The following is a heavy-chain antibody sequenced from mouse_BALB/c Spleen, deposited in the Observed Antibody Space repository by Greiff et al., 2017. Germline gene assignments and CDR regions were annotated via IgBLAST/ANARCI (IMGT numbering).Heavy chain of an antibody. V-gene: IGHV5-17*02. Sequence: EVKLVESGGGLVQPGGSRKLSCAASGFTFSSFGMHWVRQAPEKGLEWVAYISSGSSTIYYADTVKGRFTISRDNPKNTLFLQMTSLRSEDTAMYYCAGDYYGYGAYWGQGTLVTVSA. CDR3: AGDYYGYGAY. D-gene: IGHD1-2*01. CDR2: ISSGSSTI. CDR1: GFTFSSFG. J-gene: IGHJ3*01.